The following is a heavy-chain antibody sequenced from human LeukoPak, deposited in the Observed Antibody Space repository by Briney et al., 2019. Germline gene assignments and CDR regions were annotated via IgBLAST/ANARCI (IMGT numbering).Heavy chain of an antibody. J-gene: IGHJ5*02. CDR1: GGSISSYY. Sequence: SETLSLTCSVSGGSISSYYWSWIRQPPGKGLEWIGYIYYSGSTNYNPSLKSRVTISVDTSKNQFSLKLSSVTAADTAVYYCARVGSSSWRKGNWFDPWGQGTLVTVSS. V-gene: IGHV4-59*12. D-gene: IGHD6-13*01. CDR2: IYYSGST. CDR3: ARVGSSSWRKGNWFDP.